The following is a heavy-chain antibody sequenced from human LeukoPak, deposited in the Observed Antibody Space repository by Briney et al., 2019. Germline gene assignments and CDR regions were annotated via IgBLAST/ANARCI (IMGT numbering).Heavy chain of an antibody. CDR2: INVGGRT. J-gene: IGHJ4*02. V-gene: IGHV3-66*01. CDR3: AGAPETGH. CDR1: GFIVSNNY. Sequence: GGSLRLSCAASGFIVSNNYMTWVRQAPGKGLESVSVINVGGRTFYADSVKGRFTISRDKAKNMLYLQMSNLRAEDTAVYYCAGAPETGHWGQGTLVTVSS.